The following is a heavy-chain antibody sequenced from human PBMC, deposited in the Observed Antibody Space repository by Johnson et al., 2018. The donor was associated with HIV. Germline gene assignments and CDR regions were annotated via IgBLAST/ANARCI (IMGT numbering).Heavy chain of an antibody. CDR2: LYSGGYP. D-gene: IGHD1-26*01. CDR3: ARGLAMGHDAFDI. Sequence: VRLFESRGGLVQPGGSLRLSCAASGFTFIAYAMIWVLPAPVDGPACAPVLYSGGYPYSADSVMARFTISRDNSKNTLYLQMNNLRAEDTAVYYCARGLAMGHDAFDIWGQGTMVTVSS. J-gene: IGHJ3*02. CDR1: GFTFIAYA. V-gene: IGHV3-23*03.